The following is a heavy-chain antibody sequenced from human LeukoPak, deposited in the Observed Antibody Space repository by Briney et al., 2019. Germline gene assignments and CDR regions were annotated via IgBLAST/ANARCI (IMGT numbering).Heavy chain of an antibody. D-gene: IGHD3-22*01. CDR2: IIPIFGTA. CDR3: ASPERSSGYYYEY. J-gene: IGHJ4*02. V-gene: IGHV1-69*05. CDR1: GGTFSSYA. Sequence: SVKVSCKASGGTFSSYAISWVRQAPGQGLEWMGGIIPIFGTANYAQKFQGRVTITTDESTSTAYIELSSLRSEDTAVYYCASPERSSGYYYEYWGQRTLVTVSS.